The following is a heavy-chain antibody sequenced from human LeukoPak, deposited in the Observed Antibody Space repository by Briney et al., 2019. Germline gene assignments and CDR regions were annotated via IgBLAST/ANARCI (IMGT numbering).Heavy chain of an antibody. CDR1: GYTFTDYY. CDR2: VDPEDGET. J-gene: IGHJ4*02. CDR3: ATQASYGFIDY. Sequence: ASVKVSCKVSGYTFTDYYMHWVQQAPGKGLEWMGLVDPEDGETIYAEKFQGRVTITADTSTDTAYMELSSLRSEDTAVYHCATQASYGFIDYWGQGTLVAVSS. V-gene: IGHV1-69-2*01. D-gene: IGHD5-18*01.